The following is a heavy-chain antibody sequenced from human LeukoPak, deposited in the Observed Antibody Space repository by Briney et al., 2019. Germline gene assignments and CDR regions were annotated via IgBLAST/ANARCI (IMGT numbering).Heavy chain of an antibody. V-gene: IGHV4-39*07. J-gene: IGHJ4*02. CDR2: INHSEIT. CDR3: ARYKYYDFWSCYSNFDY. D-gene: IGHD3-3*01. Sequence: SETLSLTCTVSGGSISSSSYYWSWIRQPPGKGLEWFVEINHSEITYYNPSIKSLIIISVDSSNNQFSLKLSSVTAADTAVYYCARYKYYDFWSCYSNFDYWGQGTLVTVSS. CDR1: GGSISSSSYY.